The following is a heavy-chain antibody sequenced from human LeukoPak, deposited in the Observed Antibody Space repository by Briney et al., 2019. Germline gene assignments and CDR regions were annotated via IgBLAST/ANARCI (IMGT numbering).Heavy chain of an antibody. D-gene: IGHD2-15*01. V-gene: IGHV3-23*01. CDR3: ANQVVAAYGHWFDP. CDR2: ISGSGGST. CDR1: GFTFSSYA. J-gene: IGHJ5*02. Sequence: PGGSLRLSCAASGFTFSSYAMSWVRQAPGKGLEWVSAISGSGGSTYYADSVKGRFTISRDNSKNTLYLQMNSLRAEDTAVYYCANQVVAAYGHWFDPWGQGTLVTVSS.